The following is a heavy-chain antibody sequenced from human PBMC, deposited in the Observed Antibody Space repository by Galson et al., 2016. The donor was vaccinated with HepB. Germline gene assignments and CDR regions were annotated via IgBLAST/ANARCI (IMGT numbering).Heavy chain of an antibody. D-gene: IGHD4-23*01. CDR2: IAASGDPT. J-gene: IGHJ4*02. Sequence: SLRLSCAASGFTFNRYAMSWVRQAPGKGLEWVSAIAASGDPTFYADSVKGRFTISRDSSKNTLYLQMNSLRGEDTALYYCARWDYAGYQWGQGTLVTVSS. CDR3: ARWDYAGYQ. CDR1: GFTFNRYA. V-gene: IGHV3-23*01.